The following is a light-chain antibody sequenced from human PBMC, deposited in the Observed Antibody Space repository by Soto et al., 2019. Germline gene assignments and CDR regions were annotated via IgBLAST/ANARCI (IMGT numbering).Light chain of an antibody. CDR1: QSLLHTNGYNY. CDR2: LGS. CDR3: MQALQPPLT. Sequence: DIVMTQTPLSLPVTPGEPASISCRSSQSLLHTNGYNYLDWYLQKPGQSPQLLISLGSDRASGVSYMFSCSGSGTEFTLKISRVEAEDVGVYYCMQALQPPLTFGGGTQVEIK. J-gene: IGKJ4*01. V-gene: IGKV2-28*01.